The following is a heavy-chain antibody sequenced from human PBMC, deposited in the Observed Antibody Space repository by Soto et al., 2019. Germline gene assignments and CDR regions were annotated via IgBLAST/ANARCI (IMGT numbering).Heavy chain of an antibody. D-gene: IGHD6-13*01. CDR1: GFTFTGYY. Sequence: QVQLVLSGAEVKRPGASVKVSCKASGFTFTGYYMHWVRQAPGQGLEWIGWINPNSGVANYAQKFHDWVTITRDTSITTAYMELSGLKSDDTAVYFCAKDDAGHPDFWGQGTLVTVSS. CDR2: INPNSGVA. V-gene: IGHV1-2*04. J-gene: IGHJ4*02. CDR3: AKDDAGHPDF.